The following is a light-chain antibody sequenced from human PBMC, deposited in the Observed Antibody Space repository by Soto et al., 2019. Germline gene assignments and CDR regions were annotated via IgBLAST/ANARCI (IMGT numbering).Light chain of an antibody. V-gene: IGLV2-14*03. CDR2: DVS. J-gene: IGLJ1*01. CDR1: SSDVGGYDY. CDR3: NSWTGGIALEV. Sequence: QSALTQPASVSGCPGQSITISCTGGSSDVGGYDYVSWYQHHPGKPPKLLIYDVSNRPSGVSDRFSGSKSGNTASLTISGLQTEDEGDYYCNSWTGGIALEVFGTGTKVTVL.